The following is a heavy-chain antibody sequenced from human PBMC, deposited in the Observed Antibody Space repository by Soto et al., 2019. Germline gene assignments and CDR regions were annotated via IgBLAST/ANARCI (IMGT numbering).Heavy chain of an antibody. V-gene: IGHV3-74*01. CDR3: ATAEVDY. J-gene: IGHJ4*02. CDR2: MNSDGSTT. CDR1: GFTFGNYW. Sequence: GGSLRLSCAASGFTFGNYWMHWVRQAPGKGLEWVSRMNSDGSTTNYADSVKGRFTVSRDNAKNTLYLQMNSLRAEDTAVYYCATAEVDYWGPGTLVTGSS.